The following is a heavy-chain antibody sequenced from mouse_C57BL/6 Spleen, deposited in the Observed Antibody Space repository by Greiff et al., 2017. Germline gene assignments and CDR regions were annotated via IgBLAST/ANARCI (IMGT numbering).Heavy chain of an antibody. CDR2: IYPGDGDT. CDR1: GYAFSSYW. J-gene: IGHJ4*01. V-gene: IGHV1-80*01. D-gene: IGHD1-1*01. CDR3: AREITTVVAKGDY. Sequence: VTLQQSGAELVKPGASVKISCKASGYAFSSYWMNWVKQRPGKGLAWIGQIYPGDGDTNYTGKFKGKATLTADKSSSTAYMQLSSLTSEDSAVYFCAREITTVVAKGDYWGQGTSVTVSS.